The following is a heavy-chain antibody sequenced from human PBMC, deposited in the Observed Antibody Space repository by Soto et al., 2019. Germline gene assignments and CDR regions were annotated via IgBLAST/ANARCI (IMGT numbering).Heavy chain of an antibody. J-gene: IGHJ5*02. CDR1: GGSISSSSYY. D-gene: IGHD3-10*01. CDR3: ARQVGAVLWFGSPWFDP. Sequence: QLQLQESGPGLVKPSETLSLTCTVSGGSISSSSYYWGWIRQPPGKGLEWIGSIYYSGSTYYNPSLKSRVTISVDTSKNQFSLKRSSVTAADTAVYYCARQVGAVLWFGSPWFDPWGQGTLVTVSS. V-gene: IGHV4-39*01. CDR2: IYYSGST.